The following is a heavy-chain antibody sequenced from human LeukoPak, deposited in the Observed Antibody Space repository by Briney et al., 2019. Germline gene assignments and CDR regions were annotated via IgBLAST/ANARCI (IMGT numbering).Heavy chain of an antibody. J-gene: IGHJ4*02. D-gene: IGHD1-7*01. CDR3: ARGVTGTTLLFDY. CDR2: INHSGST. CDR1: GGSFSGYY. V-gene: IGHV4-34*01. Sequence: PSETLSLTCAVYGGSFSGYYWSWIRQPPGKGLEWIGEINHSGSTNYNPSLKSRVTISVDTSKNQFSLKLSSVTAADTAVYYCARGVTGTTLLFDYWGRGTLVTVSS.